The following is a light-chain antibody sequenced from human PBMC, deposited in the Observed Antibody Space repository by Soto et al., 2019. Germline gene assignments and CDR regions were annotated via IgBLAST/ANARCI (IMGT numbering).Light chain of an antibody. CDR3: QQSYSTPLT. CDR1: QSMSSY. V-gene: IGKV1-39*01. Sequence: DIQMTQSPSSLSASVGDRVTITCRASQSMSSYLNWYQQKPGKAPKLLIYAASSLQSGVPSRFSGSGSGTDFTLTISSLQPEDFATYYCQQSYSTPLTFGGGNKVEIK. J-gene: IGKJ4*01. CDR2: AAS.